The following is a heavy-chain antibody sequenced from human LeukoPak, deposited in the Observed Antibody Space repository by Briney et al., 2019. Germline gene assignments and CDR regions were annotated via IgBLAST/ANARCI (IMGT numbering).Heavy chain of an antibody. CDR2: INHSGST. Sequence: SETLSLICTVSGGSISTYYWSWIRQPPGKGLEWIGEINHSGSTNYNPSLKSRVTISVDTSKNQFSLKLSSVTAADTAVYYCASLRRGELYSLGYWGQGTLVTVSS. D-gene: IGHD3-16*01. CDR1: GGSISTYY. CDR3: ASLRRGELYSLGY. J-gene: IGHJ4*02. V-gene: IGHV4-34*01.